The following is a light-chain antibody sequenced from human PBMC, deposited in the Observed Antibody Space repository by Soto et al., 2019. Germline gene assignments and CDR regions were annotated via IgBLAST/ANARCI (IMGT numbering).Light chain of an antibody. J-gene: IGKJ4*01. V-gene: IGKV1-17*01. Sequence: DLQMTPSPSSLSVSVGYRVTITCRASQNIRNYLGWYQQKPGKAPKRLIYAASSLQSGVPSRFSGSGSGTEFTLTISSLQPEDFATYYCLQHNSYPLTFGGGTKV. CDR3: LQHNSYPLT. CDR2: AAS. CDR1: QNIRNY.